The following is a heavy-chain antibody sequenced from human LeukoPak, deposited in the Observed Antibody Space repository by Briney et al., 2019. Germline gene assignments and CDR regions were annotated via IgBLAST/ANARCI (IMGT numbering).Heavy chain of an antibody. CDR2: IIPIFGTA. V-gene: IGHV1-69*05. CDR3: ARDRYYYGSGSSFDP. J-gene: IGHJ5*02. CDR1: GGTFSSYA. Sequence: GASVKVSCKASGGTFSSYAISWVRQAPGQGLEWMGGIIPIFGTANYAQKFQGRVTITTDESTSTAYMELSSLRSEDTAVYYCARDRYYYGSGSSFDPWGQGTLVTVSS. D-gene: IGHD3-10*01.